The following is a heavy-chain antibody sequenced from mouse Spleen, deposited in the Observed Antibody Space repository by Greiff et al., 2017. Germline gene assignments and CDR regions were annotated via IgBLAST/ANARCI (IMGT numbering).Heavy chain of an antibody. CDR3: TRNPLYYRYFDY. J-gene: IGHJ2*01. V-gene: IGHV1-5*01. CDR2: IYPGNSDT. Sequence: VQLQQPGTELVQPGASVTLSCKASGYTLTSYWMHWVQQRPGQGLEWIGAIYPGNSDTSYNQKFKGKAKLTAVTSTSTAYMELSSLTNEDSAVYYCTRNPLYYRYFDYWGQGTTRTVSS. CDR1: GYTLTSYW. D-gene: IGHD2-14*01.